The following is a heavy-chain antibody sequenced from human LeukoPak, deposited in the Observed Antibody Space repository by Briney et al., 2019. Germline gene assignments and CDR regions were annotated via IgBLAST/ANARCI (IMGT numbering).Heavy chain of an antibody. CDR3: ARWGDITGTTADALDI. CDR2: ISSSSSYI. V-gene: IGHV3-21*01. J-gene: IGHJ3*02. D-gene: IGHD1-20*01. Sequence: GGSLRLSCAASGFTFSSYSMNWVRQAPGKGLELVSSISSSSSYIYYADSVKGRFTISRDNAKNSLYLQMNSLRAEDTAVYYCARWGDITGTTADALDIWGQGTMVTVSS. CDR1: GFTFSSYS.